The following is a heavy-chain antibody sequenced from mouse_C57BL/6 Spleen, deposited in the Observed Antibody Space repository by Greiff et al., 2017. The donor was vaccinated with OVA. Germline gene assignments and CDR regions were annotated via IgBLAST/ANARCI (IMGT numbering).Heavy chain of an antibody. Sequence: EVQLQESGPGLVKPSQSLSLTCSVTGYSITSGYYWNWIRQFPGNKLEWMGYISYDGSNNYNPSLKNRISITRDTAKNQFFLKLNSVTTEDTATYYCARDGPNWDFAYWGQGTLVTVSA. V-gene: IGHV3-6*01. D-gene: IGHD4-1*01. CDR3: ARDGPNWDFAY. J-gene: IGHJ3*01. CDR2: ISYDGSN. CDR1: GYSITSGYY.